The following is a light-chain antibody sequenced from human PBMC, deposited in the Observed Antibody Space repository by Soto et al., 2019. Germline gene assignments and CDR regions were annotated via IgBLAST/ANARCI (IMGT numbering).Light chain of an antibody. CDR1: QCVSSR. CDR2: AAS. Sequence: IQMTQSPSSVCAGVGDRVTITCRATQCVSSRLAWFHQKPGKAPKSLIYAASNLQSGVPPKFSGSGSGTDFTLTINGLQPEDFATYYCQPYYTYPYPFGQGTKVDIK. V-gene: IGKV1-16*02. CDR3: QPYYTYPYP. J-gene: IGKJ2*01.